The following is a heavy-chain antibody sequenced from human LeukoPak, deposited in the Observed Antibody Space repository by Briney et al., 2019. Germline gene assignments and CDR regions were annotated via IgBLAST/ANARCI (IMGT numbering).Heavy chain of an antibody. Sequence: ASVKVSCKASGYTFTGYYIHWVRQAPGQGLEWMGWISAYNGNTNYAQKLQGRVTMTTDTSTSTAYMELRSLRSDDTAVYYCHMTTVTTEGNSDFDYWGQGTLVTVSS. D-gene: IGHD4-17*01. V-gene: IGHV1-18*04. CDR3: HMTTVTTEGNSDFDY. CDR1: GYTFTGYY. J-gene: IGHJ4*02. CDR2: ISAYNGNT.